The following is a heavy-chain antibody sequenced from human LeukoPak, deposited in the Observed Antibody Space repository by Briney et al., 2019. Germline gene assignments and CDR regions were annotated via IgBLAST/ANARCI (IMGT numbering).Heavy chain of an antibody. CDR2: ISYDGSNK. CDR1: GFTFSSYA. Sequence: GRSLRLSCAASGFTFSSYAMHWVRQAPGEGLEWVAVISYDGSNKYYADSVKGRFTISRDNSKNTLYLQMNSLRAEDTAVYYCARALFEDAFDIWGQGTMVTVSS. CDR3: ARALFEDAFDI. V-gene: IGHV3-30-3*01. J-gene: IGHJ3*02.